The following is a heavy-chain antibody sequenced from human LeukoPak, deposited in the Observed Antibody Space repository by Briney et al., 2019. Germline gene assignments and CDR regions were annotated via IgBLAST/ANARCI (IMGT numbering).Heavy chain of an antibody. CDR1: GFTFSSYS. V-gene: IGHV3-21*04. CDR2: ISSSSSYI. Sequence: TGGSLRLSCAASGFTFSSYSMNWVRQAPGKGLEWVSSISSSSSYIYYADSVKGRFTISRDNAKNSLYLQMNSLRAEDTAVYYCANQDCSSTSCSPYNWFDPWGQGTLVTVSS. CDR3: ANQDCSSTSCSPYNWFDP. D-gene: IGHD2-2*01. J-gene: IGHJ5*02.